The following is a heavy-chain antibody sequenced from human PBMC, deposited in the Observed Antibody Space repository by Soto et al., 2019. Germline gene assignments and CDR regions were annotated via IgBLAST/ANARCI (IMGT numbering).Heavy chain of an antibody. V-gene: IGHV3-48*02. CDR1: GFTFSSYS. Sequence: GGSLRLSCAASGFTFSSYSMNWVRQAPGKGLEWVSYISSSSSTIYYADSVKGRFTISRDNAKNSLYLQMNSLRDEDTAVYYCARIERIVGATTLHDAFDIWGQGTMVTVSS. CDR2: ISSSSSTI. CDR3: ARIERIVGATTLHDAFDI. J-gene: IGHJ3*02. D-gene: IGHD1-26*01.